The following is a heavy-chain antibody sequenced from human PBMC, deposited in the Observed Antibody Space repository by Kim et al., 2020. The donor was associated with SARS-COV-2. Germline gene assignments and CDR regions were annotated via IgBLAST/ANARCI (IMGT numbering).Heavy chain of an antibody. Sequence: SETLSLTCTVSGGSISSSSYYWGWIRQPPGKGLEWIGSIYYSGSTYYNPSLKSRVTISVDTSKNQFSLKLSSVTAADTAVYYCAREGHLGWLQYPFDYWGQGTLVTVSS. J-gene: IGHJ4*02. D-gene: IGHD5-12*01. CDR2: IYYSGST. V-gene: IGHV4-39*07. CDR3: AREGHLGWLQYPFDY. CDR1: GGSISSSSYY.